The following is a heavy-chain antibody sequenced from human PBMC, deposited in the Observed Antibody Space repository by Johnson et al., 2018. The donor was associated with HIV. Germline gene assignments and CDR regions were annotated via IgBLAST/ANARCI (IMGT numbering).Heavy chain of an antibody. J-gene: IGHJ3*02. Sequence: QVQLVESGGGVVQPGRSLSLSCAASGFTFSSYAMYLVRQAPGKGLEWVAFISYDGSNKYYADSVKGRFTISRDNSKNTLYLQMNSLRAEDTAVYYCARTTYSSPGAFDIWGQGTMVTVSS. V-gene: IGHV3-30-3*01. D-gene: IGHD6-19*01. CDR1: GFTFSSYA. CDR3: ARTTYSSPGAFDI. CDR2: ISYDGSNK.